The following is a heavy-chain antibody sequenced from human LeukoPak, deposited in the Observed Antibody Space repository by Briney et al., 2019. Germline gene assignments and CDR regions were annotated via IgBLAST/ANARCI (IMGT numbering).Heavy chain of an antibody. CDR2: IIPIDGTA. CDR3: ARDPGAPVRAFDI. D-gene: IGHD3-10*01. Sequence: GASVKVSCQASRDTFARCAFSWVRQAPGQGLEWMGGIIPIDGTANFGQEFQGRVTITADESTSTAYMELSSLRSEDTAIYYCARDPGAPVRAFDIWGQGTMVTVSS. J-gene: IGHJ3*02. CDR1: RDTFARCA. V-gene: IGHV1-69*13.